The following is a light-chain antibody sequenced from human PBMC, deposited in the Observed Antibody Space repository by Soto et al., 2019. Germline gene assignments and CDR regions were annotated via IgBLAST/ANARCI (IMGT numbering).Light chain of an antibody. V-gene: IGLV1-44*01. Sequence: QSVLTQPPPASGSPGQRVTISCSGSSSNIGSNTVSWYQQLPGAAPKLLIYSNNQRPSGVPDRFSGSKSGTSASLAISGLQSEHEADYYCAAWDDSLNGYVFGTGTKVTV. CDR1: SSNIGSNT. J-gene: IGLJ1*01. CDR2: SNN. CDR3: AAWDDSLNGYV.